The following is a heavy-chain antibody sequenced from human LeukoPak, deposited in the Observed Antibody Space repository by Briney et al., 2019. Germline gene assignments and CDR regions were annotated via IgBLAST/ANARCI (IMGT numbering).Heavy chain of an antibody. CDR3: ARDLVGATLDDY. D-gene: IGHD1-26*01. CDR2: INPNSGGT. J-gene: IGHJ4*02. Sequence: WASVKVSCKTSGYTFTGYYMHWVRQAPGQGLEWVGWINPNSGGTNYAQKFQGRVTMTRDTSISTAYMELSRLRSDDTAVYYCARDLVGATLDDYWGQGTLVTVSS. V-gene: IGHV1-2*02. CDR1: GYTFTGYY.